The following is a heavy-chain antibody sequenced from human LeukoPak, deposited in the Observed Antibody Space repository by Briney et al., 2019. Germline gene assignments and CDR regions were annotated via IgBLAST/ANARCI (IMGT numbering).Heavy chain of an antibody. J-gene: IGHJ6*03. Sequence: GGSLRLSGAASGFTFSSYSMNWVRQAPGKGREWVSYISSSSSTIYYADSVKGRFTISRDNAKNSLYLQMNSLRAEDTAVYYCAGEVVVAATNYYYYYMDVWGKGTTVTVSS. CDR1: GFTFSSYS. D-gene: IGHD2-15*01. CDR2: ISSSSSTI. V-gene: IGHV3-48*01. CDR3: AGEVVVAATNYYYYYMDV.